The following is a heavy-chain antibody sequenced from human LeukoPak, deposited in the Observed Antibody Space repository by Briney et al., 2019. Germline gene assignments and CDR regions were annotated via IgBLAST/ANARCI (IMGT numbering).Heavy chain of an antibody. CDR1: GFIFRTYA. Sequence: GGSLRLSCSASGFIFRTYAMHWVRQAPGKGLEYVSAISNNGGITYYADSAKGRFTISRDNSKNTLYLQMNSLRAEGTAVYYCAKRNGYSYDGQKTYYFDYWGQGTLVTVSS. CDR2: ISNNGGIT. V-gene: IGHV3-64*04. D-gene: IGHD5-18*01. J-gene: IGHJ4*02. CDR3: AKRNGYSYDGQKTYYFDY.